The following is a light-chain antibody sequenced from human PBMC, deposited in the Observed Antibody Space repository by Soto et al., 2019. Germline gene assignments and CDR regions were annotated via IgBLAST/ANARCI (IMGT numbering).Light chain of an antibody. CDR2: DAS. CDR1: QSVSTY. Sequence: EIVLTQSPATLSLSPGERATLSCRASQSVSTYLAWYQQKPGQAPRLLIYDASNRATGIPARFSGSGSGTDFTLTIRSLEPEDSAVYYCQQRSNWPPSLTFGGGTKVQIK. CDR3: QQRSNWPPSLT. V-gene: IGKV3-11*01. J-gene: IGKJ4*01.